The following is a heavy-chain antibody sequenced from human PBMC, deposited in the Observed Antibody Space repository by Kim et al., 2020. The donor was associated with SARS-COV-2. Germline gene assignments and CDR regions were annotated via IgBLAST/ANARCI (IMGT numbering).Heavy chain of an antibody. Sequence: SETLSLTCTVSGGSISSGSYYWSWIRQPAGKGLEWIGRIYTSGSTNYNPSLKSRVTISVDTSKNQFSLKLSSVTAADTAVYYCARGRPEDGMDVWGQGTTVTVSS. CDR1: GGSISSGSYY. V-gene: IGHV4-61*02. CDR2: IYTSGST. J-gene: IGHJ6*02. CDR3: ARGRPEDGMDV.